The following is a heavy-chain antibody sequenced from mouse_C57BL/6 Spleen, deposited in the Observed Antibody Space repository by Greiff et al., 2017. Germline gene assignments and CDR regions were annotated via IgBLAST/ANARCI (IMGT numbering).Heavy chain of an antibody. CDR1: GYTFTDYE. Sequence: LVESGAELVRPGASVTLSCKASGYTFTDYEMHWVKQTPVHGLEWIGAIDPETGGTAYNQKFKGKAILTADKSSSTAYMELRSLTSEDSAVYYCTRAFYYYFDYWGQGTTLTVSS. CDR2: IDPETGGT. J-gene: IGHJ2*01. CDR3: TRAFYYYFDY. D-gene: IGHD2-1*01. V-gene: IGHV1-15*01.